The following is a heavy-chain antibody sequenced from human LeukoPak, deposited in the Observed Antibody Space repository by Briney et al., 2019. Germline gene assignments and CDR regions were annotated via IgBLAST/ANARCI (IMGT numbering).Heavy chain of an antibody. V-gene: IGHV3-23*01. CDR2: ISGSGGST. D-gene: IGHD6-13*01. CDR3: AKDGGSSRWSRVDNWFDP. CDR1: GFTFSSYA. J-gene: IGHJ5*02. Sequence: GGSLRLSCAASGFTFSSYAMSWVRQAPGKGLEWVSAISGSGGSTYYADSVKGRFTISRDNSKNTLYLQMNSLRAEDTAVYYCAKDGGSSRWSRVDNWFDPWGQGTLVTVSS.